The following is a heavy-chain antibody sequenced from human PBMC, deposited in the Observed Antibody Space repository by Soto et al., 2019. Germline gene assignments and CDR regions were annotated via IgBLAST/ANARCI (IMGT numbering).Heavy chain of an antibody. CDR2: IYYSGST. J-gene: IGHJ5*02. V-gene: IGHV4-31*03. CDR3: ARVLLWFGEYTSWFDP. CDR1: GGSISSGGYY. D-gene: IGHD3-10*01. Sequence: QVQLQESGPGLVKPSQTLSLTCTVSGGSISSGGYYWSWIRQHPGKVLEWIGYIYYSGSTYYNPSLKSRVTISVDTSKNQFSLKLSSVTAAATAVYYCARVLLWFGEYTSWFDPWGQGSLVTVSS.